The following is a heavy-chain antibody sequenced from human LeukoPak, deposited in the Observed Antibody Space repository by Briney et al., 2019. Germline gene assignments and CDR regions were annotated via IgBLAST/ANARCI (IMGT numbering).Heavy chain of an antibody. CDR2: INPNSGGT. D-gene: IGHD2-21*01. CDR1: GYTFTGYY. J-gene: IGHJ4*02. V-gene: IGHV1-2*02. CDR3: AREWGRDIVVVIAIKTLVD. Sequence: ASVKVSCKASGYTFTGYYMHWVRQAPGQGLEWMGWINPNSGGTNYAQKFQGRVTMTRDTSISTAYMEPSRLRSDDTAVYYCAREWGRDIVVVIAIKTLVDWGQGTLVTVSS.